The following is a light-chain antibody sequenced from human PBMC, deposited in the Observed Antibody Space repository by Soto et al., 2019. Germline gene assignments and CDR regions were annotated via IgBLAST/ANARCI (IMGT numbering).Light chain of an antibody. CDR3: QQYGSSPYT. V-gene: IGKV3-20*01. CDR1: QSVSSSY. Sequence: ETVLTQSPGTLSLSPGERATLSCRASQSVSSSYLAWYQQKPGQATRHLIYAASSRATGIPDRFSGSGYGTDFTLAISRLEPEDFAMYYCQQYGSSPYTFAQGNKREIK. CDR2: AAS. J-gene: IGKJ2*01.